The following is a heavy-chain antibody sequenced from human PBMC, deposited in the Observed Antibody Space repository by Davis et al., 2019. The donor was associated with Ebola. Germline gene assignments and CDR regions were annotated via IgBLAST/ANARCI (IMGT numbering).Heavy chain of an antibody. Sequence: MPSETLSLTCAVYGGSFSGYYWSWIRQPPGKGLEWIGEINHSGSTNYNPSLKSRVTISVDTSKNQFSLKLSSVTAADTAVYYCARVMSDYGDYGYYYYYGMDVWGQGTTVTVSS. CDR2: INHSGST. CDR3: ARVMSDYGDYGYYYYYGMDV. CDR1: GGSFSGYY. V-gene: IGHV4-34*01. J-gene: IGHJ6*02. D-gene: IGHD4-17*01.